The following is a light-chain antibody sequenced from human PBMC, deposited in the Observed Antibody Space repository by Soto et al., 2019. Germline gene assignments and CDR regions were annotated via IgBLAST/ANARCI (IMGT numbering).Light chain of an antibody. J-gene: IGKJ1*01. CDR1: QNIDNY. CDR2: STS. CDR3: QQSSNIPWT. Sequence: QVTHSPSSLSASVGDRVTVSCRSSQNIDNYLNWYVQRPGKAPELLIYSTSNLKSGVPSRFRGSGSGTDFSLTINSLQSEDFATYYCQQSSNIPWTFGQGTKVDIK. V-gene: IGKV1-39*01.